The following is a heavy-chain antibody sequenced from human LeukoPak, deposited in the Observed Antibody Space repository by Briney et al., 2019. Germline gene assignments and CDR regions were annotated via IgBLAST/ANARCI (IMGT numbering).Heavy chain of an antibody. D-gene: IGHD5-18*01. Sequence: PGGSLRLSCAASGFTFSSYAMSWVRQAPGKGLEWVSAISGSGGSTYYADSVKGRFTISRDNSKNTLYLQMNSLRAEDTAVYYCAKDRGYSYGYETDYYYYVTDVWGQGTPVTVSS. CDR1: GFTFSSYA. CDR2: ISGSGGST. V-gene: IGHV3-23*01. CDR3: AKDRGYSYGYETDYYYYVTDV. J-gene: IGHJ6*02.